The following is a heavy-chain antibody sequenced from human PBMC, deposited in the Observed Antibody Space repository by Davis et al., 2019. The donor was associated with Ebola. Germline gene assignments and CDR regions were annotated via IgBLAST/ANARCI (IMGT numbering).Heavy chain of an antibody. Sequence: AALVKVSCKASGYFFSGYLIHWVRQAPGQGLEWLGGSDPKDGETLYAQKFQGRVTMTADISTDTAYMELSSLRSEDTAVYYCAISDYTFWTGYSNYYGMDVWGQGTTVTVSS. CDR2: SDPKDGET. J-gene: IGHJ6*02. V-gene: IGHV1-24*01. CDR3: AISDYTFWTGYSNYYGMDV. D-gene: IGHD3/OR15-3a*01. CDR1: GYFFSGYL.